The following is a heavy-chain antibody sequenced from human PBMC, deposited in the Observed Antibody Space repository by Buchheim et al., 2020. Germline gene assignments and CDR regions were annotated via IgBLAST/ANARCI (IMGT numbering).Heavy chain of an antibody. V-gene: IGHV3-74*01. CDR1: GFTFSSYW. D-gene: IGHD2-2*01. CDR3: ARGGAYAFDY. J-gene: IGHJ4*02. Sequence: EVQLVESGGGLVQPGGSLRLSCAASGFTFSSYWLYWVRQAPGKGLVWVSRIKSDGSTTSSADSVKGRFTISRDNAKNTLCLQMNTLTAEDTAVYYCARGGAYAFDYWGQGTL. CDR2: IKSDGSTT.